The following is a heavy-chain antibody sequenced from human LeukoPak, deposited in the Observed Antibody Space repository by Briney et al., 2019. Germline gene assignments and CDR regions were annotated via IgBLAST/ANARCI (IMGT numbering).Heavy chain of an antibody. Sequence: PSETLSLTCTVSGASISSYYWSWIRQPPGKGLEWIGDIYYSGSIKYNPSLRSRVTMSVDTSKNQFSLKLSSVTAADTAIYYCARENPSGYYNRPIDYWGQGTLVTVSS. D-gene: IGHD3-22*01. J-gene: IGHJ4*02. V-gene: IGHV4-59*01. CDR1: GASISSYY. CDR2: IYYSGSI. CDR3: ARENPSGYYNRPIDY.